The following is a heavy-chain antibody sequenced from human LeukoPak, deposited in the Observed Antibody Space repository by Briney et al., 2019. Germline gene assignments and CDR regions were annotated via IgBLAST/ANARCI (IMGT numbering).Heavy chain of an antibody. Sequence: GGSLRLSCAASGFTFEDYAMHWVRQAPGKGLEWVSGISWSSNTVGYADSVKGRFTISRDNAKNSLYLQMNNLRAEDTAMFYCATSMAQDVDAFHIWGQGTMVTVSS. D-gene: IGHD2-21*01. CDR1: GFTFEDYA. J-gene: IGHJ3*02. CDR2: ISWSSNTV. V-gene: IGHV3-9*01. CDR3: ATSMAQDVDAFHI.